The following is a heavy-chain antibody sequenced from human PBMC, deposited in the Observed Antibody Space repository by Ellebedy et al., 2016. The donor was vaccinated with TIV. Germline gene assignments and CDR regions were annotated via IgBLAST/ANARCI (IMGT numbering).Heavy chain of an antibody. D-gene: IGHD4-23*01. V-gene: IGHV5-51*01. J-gene: IGHJ4*02. Sequence: GESLKISCTGSGYAFTSYWIAWVRQMPGTGLEWMGIIYPLDSNTKYSPPFQGQVIISADKSINTAYLQWSSLKASDTAIYYCARSMSSIDVPGKHWGQGTLVTVSS. CDR2: IYPLDSNT. CDR3: ARSMSSIDVPGKH. CDR1: GYAFTSYW.